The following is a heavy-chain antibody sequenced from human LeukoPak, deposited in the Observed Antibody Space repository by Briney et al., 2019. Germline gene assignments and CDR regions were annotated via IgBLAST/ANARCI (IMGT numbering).Heavy chain of an antibody. CDR2: INPNSGGT. CDR3: ARGEYSSPYYFDY. V-gene: IGHV1-2*02. CDR1: GYTFTGYY. D-gene: IGHD6-6*01. J-gene: IGHJ4*02. Sequence: ASVKVSCKASGYTFTGYYMHWVRQAPGQGLEWMGWINPNSGGTNYAQKFQGRVTMTRDTSISTAYMELSRLRSDDTAVYYCARGEYSSPYYFDYWGQGTLVTVSS.